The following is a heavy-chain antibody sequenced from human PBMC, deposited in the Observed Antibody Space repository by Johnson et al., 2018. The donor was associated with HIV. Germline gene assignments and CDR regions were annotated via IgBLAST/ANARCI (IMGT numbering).Heavy chain of an antibody. Sequence: MQLVESGGGLVQPGRSLRLSCAASGFTFDDYGMNWVRQTPGKGLEWVSGINWNGGSTGFADYVKGRFTISRDNAKNSMYLQMNSLRVEDTALYYCVRDTGYCSGGRCDDAFDVWGQGTVVTVSS. CDR2: INWNGGST. CDR1: GFTFDDYG. V-gene: IGHV3-20*04. J-gene: IGHJ3*01. D-gene: IGHD2-15*01. CDR3: VRDTGYCSGGRCDDAFDV.